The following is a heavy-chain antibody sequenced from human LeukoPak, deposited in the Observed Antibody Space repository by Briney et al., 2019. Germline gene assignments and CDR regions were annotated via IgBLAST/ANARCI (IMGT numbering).Heavy chain of an antibody. Sequence: ASVKVSCKASGYTFTGYYMHWVRQAPGQGLEWMGWINPNSGGTNYAQKFQGRVTMTRDMSISTAYMELSRLRSDDTAVYYCASTICSSTSCYVSWGQGTLVTVSS. J-gene: IGHJ5*02. V-gene: IGHV1-2*02. CDR3: ASTICSSTSCYVS. D-gene: IGHD2-2*01. CDR1: GYTFTGYY. CDR2: INPNSGGT.